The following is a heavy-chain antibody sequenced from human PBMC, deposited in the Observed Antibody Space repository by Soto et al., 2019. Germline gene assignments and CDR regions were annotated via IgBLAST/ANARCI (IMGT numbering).Heavy chain of an antibody. V-gene: IGHV3-48*01. Sequence: EVQLVESGGGLVQPGGSLRLSCAAAGFTFSSYSMNWVRQAPGKGLEWVSYISSSSSTIYYADSVKGRFTISRDNAKNSLYLQMSSLRAEDTAVYYCARDHDYGDSPFGYWGQGTLVTVSS. CDR3: ARDHDYGDSPFGY. J-gene: IGHJ4*02. CDR2: ISSSSSTI. CDR1: GFTFSSYS. D-gene: IGHD4-17*01.